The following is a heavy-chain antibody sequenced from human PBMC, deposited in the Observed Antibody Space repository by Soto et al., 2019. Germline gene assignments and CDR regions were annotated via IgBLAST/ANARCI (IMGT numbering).Heavy chain of an antibody. CDR1: GGSFSGYY. V-gene: IGHV4-34*01. CDR3: ARGRDSSAWPHEY. Sequence: SETLSLTCAVYGGSFSGYYWSWIRQPPGKGLEWIGEINHSGSTNYNPSLKSRVTISVDTSKNQFSLKLSSVTAADTAVYYCARGRDSSAWPHEYWGQGTRVTVSS. J-gene: IGHJ4*02. CDR2: INHSGST. D-gene: IGHD2-15*01.